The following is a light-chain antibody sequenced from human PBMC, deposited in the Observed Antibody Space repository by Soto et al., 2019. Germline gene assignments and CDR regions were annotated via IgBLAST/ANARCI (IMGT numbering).Light chain of an antibody. Sequence: QSALTQPPSASGSPGQSFTISCTGTSSDVGGYNYVSWYQQNPGKAPKLMIYEVSKRPSGVPDRFSGSKSGNTASLTVSGLQAEDEADYYCSSYAGSNNVGFGGGTKLTVL. CDR2: EVS. CDR3: SSYAGSNNVG. J-gene: IGLJ3*02. CDR1: SSDVGGYNY. V-gene: IGLV2-8*01.